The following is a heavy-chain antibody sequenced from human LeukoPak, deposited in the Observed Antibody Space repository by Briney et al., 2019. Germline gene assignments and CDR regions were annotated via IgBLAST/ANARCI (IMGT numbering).Heavy chain of an antibody. CDR3: ARGGYYMDV. Sequence: SETLSLTCTVSGGPISSYYWSWIRQPPGKGLEWIGYIYYSGSTNYNPSLKSRVTISVDTSKNHFSLKLSSVTAADTAVYYCARGGYYMDVWGKGTTVTVSS. V-gene: IGHV4-59*01. CDR1: GGPISSYY. CDR2: IYYSGST. J-gene: IGHJ6*03.